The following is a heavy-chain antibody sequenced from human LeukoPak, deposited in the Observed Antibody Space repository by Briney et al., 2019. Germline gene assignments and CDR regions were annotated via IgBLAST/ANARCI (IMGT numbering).Heavy chain of an antibody. D-gene: IGHD6-6*01. J-gene: IGHJ4*02. Sequence: PGGSLRLSCAASGFTFSSYAMHWVRQAPGKGLEYVSAISSNGGSTYYANSVKGRFTISRDNSKNTLYLQMGSLRAEDMAVYYCAREGSIAAALDYWGQGTLVTVSS. CDR2: ISSNGGST. CDR3: AREGSIAAALDY. V-gene: IGHV3-64*01. CDR1: GFTFSSYA.